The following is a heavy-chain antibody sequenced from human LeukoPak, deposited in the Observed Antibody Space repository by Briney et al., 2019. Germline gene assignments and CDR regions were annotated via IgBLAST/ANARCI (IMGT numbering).Heavy chain of an antibody. CDR3: ARAWSYGSFDI. CDR2: ISYSGST. D-gene: IGHD1-26*01. Sequence: KASETLSLTCTVSGGSISSHYWSWIRQPPGKGLEWIGYISYSGSTNYNPSLKSRVTISVDTSKNRFSLKLSSVTAADTAVYYCARAWSYGSFDIWGQGTLVTVSS. V-gene: IGHV4-59*11. J-gene: IGHJ3*02. CDR1: GGSISSHY.